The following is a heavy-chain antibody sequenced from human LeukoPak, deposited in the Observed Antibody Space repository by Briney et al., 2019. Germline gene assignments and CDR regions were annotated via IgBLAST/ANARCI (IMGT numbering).Heavy chain of an antibody. D-gene: IGHD6-19*01. Sequence: ASVKVSCKASGYIFTSYGFSWVRQAPGQGLEWMGWISAYNGNTNYAQRLQGRVTMTTDTSTSTAYMELRSLRSDDTAVYYCARSRYSSDRFDPWGQGTLVTVSS. CDR2: ISAYNGNT. V-gene: IGHV1-18*04. CDR3: ARSRYSSDRFDP. J-gene: IGHJ5*02. CDR1: GYIFTSYG.